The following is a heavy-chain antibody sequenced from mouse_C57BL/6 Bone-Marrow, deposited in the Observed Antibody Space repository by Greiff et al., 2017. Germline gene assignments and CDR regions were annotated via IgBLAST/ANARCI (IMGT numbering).Heavy chain of an antibody. CDR2: ISNGGGST. J-gene: IGHJ4*01. D-gene: IGHD2-5*01. CDR3: ARRGYSNYVRAMDY. CDR1: GFTFSDYY. V-gene: IGHV5-12*01. Sequence: EVQLVESGGGLVQPGGSLKLSCAASGFTFSDYYMYWVRQTPEKRLEWVAYISNGGGSTYYPDTVKGRFTISRDNAKNTLYMQMSRLKSEDTAMYYCARRGYSNYVRAMDYWGQGTSVTVSS.